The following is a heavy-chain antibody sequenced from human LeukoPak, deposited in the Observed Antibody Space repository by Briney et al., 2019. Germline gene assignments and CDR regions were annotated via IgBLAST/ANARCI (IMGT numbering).Heavy chain of an antibody. CDR1: GGSISSYY. Sequence: PSETLSLTCTVSGGSISSYYWSWIRQPPGKGLEGIGYIYYSGSTNYNPSLTSRVTISVDTSKNQFSLKLSSVTAADTAVYYCARDRRGYSYGYDYWGQGTLVTVSS. CDR2: IYYSGST. CDR3: ARDRRGYSYGYDY. J-gene: IGHJ4*02. D-gene: IGHD5-18*01. V-gene: IGHV4-59*01.